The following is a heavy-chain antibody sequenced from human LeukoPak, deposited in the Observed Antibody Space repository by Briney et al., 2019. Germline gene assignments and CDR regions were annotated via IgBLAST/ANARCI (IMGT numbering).Heavy chain of an antibody. CDR3: ARDGRFGELLLFDY. J-gene: IGHJ4*02. D-gene: IGHD3-10*01. CDR1: GYTFTGYY. CDR2: VNPNSGGT. Sequence: ASVKVSCKASGYTFTGYYMHWVRQAPGQGLEWMGWVNPNSGGTNYAQKFQGRVTMTRDTSISTAYMELSRLRSDDTAVYYCARDGRFGELLLFDYWGQGTLVTVSS. V-gene: IGHV1-2*02.